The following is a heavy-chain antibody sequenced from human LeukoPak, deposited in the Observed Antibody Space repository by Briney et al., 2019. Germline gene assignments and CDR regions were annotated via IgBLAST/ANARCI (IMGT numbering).Heavy chain of an antibody. J-gene: IGHJ4*02. D-gene: IGHD2-15*01. V-gene: IGHV1-69*05. CDR1: GGTFSSYA. CDR3: AREGYCSGGSCYSGVY. CDR2: IIPIFGTA. Sequence: SVKVSCKASGGTFSSYAISWVRQAPGQGLEWMGRIIPIFGTASYAQKFQGRVTITTDESTSTAYMELSSLRSEDTAVYYCAREGYCSGGSCYSGVYWGQGTLVTVSS.